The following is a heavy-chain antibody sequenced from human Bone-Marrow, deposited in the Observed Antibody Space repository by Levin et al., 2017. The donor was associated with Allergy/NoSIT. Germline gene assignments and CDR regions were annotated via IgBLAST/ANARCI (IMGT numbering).Heavy chain of an antibody. CDR1: GFSLTTSGLG. J-gene: IGHJ4*02. V-gene: IGHV2-5*01. CDR2: VYWNDDK. CDR3: ARSSLLAPRTDSDY. Sequence: SGPTLVKPTQTLTLTCTFSGFSLTTSGLGVGWIRQPPGKALEWLALVYWNDDKYYRPSLKTRLTITKDSSKNQVILRMTNMDPADTATYYCARSSLLAPRTDSDYWGQGTLVSVSS. D-gene: IGHD3-3*01.